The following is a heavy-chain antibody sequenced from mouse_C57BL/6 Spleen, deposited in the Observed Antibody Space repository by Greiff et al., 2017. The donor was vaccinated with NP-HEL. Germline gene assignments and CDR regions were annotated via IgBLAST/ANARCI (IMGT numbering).Heavy chain of an antibody. D-gene: IGHD2-4*01. CDR3: ARSYDYDLDY. CDR1: GYTFTSYT. CDR2: INPSSGYT. Sequence: VQLQQSGAELARPGASVKMSCKASGYTFTSYTMHWVKQRPGQGLEWIGYINPSSGYTKYNQKFKDKATLTADKSSSTAYMQLSSLRSEDSAVYYCARSYDYDLDYWGQGTTLTVSS. V-gene: IGHV1-4*01. J-gene: IGHJ2*01.